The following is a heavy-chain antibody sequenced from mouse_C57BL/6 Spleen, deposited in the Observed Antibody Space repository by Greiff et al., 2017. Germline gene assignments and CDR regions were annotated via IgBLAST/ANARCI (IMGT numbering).Heavy chain of an antibody. CDR2: IYPGDGDT. Sequence: QVQLQQSGPELVKPGASVKISCKASGYAFSSSWMNWVKQRPGKGLEWIGRIYPGDGDTNYNGKFKGKATLTADKSSSTAYMQLSSLTSEDSAVYFCARDDVGFAYWGQGTLVTVSA. CDR1: GYAFSSSW. J-gene: IGHJ3*01. CDR3: ARDDVGFAY. D-gene: IGHD2-12*01. V-gene: IGHV1-82*01.